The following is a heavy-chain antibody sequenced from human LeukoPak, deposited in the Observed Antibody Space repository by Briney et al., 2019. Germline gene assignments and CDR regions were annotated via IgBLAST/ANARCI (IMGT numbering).Heavy chain of an antibody. J-gene: IGHJ4*02. V-gene: IGHV4-34*01. Sequence: SETLSLTCAVYGGSFSGYYWSWIRQPPGKGLEWIGEINHSGSTNYNPSLKSRVTISIDTSRNQFSLKLSSVTAADTAVYYCAIYSYGYVKGYWGQGTLVTVSS. CDR3: AIYSYGYVKGY. CDR1: GGSFSGYY. D-gene: IGHD5-18*01. CDR2: INHSGST.